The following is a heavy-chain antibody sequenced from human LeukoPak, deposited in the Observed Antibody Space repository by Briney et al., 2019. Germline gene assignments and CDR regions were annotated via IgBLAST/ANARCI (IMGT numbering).Heavy chain of an antibody. D-gene: IGHD6-19*01. CDR1: GFTFSDYH. Sequence: GGSLRLSCAASGFTFSDYHTNWIRQAPGKGLEWISYISPGGQTTYSADSVKGRVTLSRDNAKNSLSLQMNSLTADDTAVYFCAVGRDIRVAGPGGYFDYWGQGTLVAVSS. V-gene: IGHV3-11*01. CDR3: AVGRDIRVAGPGGYFDY. CDR2: ISPGGQTT. J-gene: IGHJ4*02.